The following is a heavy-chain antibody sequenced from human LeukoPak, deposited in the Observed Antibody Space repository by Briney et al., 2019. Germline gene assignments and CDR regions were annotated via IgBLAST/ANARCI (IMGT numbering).Heavy chain of an antibody. V-gene: IGHV3-30-3*01. D-gene: IGHD3-3*01. J-gene: IGHJ6*03. CDR2: ISYDGSNK. CDR1: GFTFSSYA. CDR3: ARDAIFGVVIIYYYYYMDV. Sequence: GGSLRLSCAASGFTFSSYAMHWVRQAPGKGLEWVAVISYDGSNKYYADSVKGRFTISRDNSKNTLYLQMNSLRAEDTAVYYCARDAIFGVVIIYYYYYMDVWGKGTTVTVSS.